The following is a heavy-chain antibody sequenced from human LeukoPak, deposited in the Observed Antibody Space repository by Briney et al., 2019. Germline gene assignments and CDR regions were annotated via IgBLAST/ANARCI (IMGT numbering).Heavy chain of an antibody. CDR2: ISSSSSTI. D-gene: IGHD3-16*02. CDR3: ASVYPEGEGFGGVIVGGY. Sequence: PGGSLRLSCAASGFTFSSYSMNWVRQAPGKGLEWVSYISSSSSTIYYADSVKGRFTISRDNAKNSLYLQMNSLRAEDTAVYYCASVYPEGEGFGGVIVGGYWGQGTLVTVSS. CDR1: GFTFSSYS. V-gene: IGHV3-48*04. J-gene: IGHJ4*02.